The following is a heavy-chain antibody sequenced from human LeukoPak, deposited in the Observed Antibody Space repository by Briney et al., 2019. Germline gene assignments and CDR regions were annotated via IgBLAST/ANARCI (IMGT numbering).Heavy chain of an antibody. Sequence: KPSETLSLTCTVSGGSISSYHWSWIRQPAGKGLEWIGHIYTPGSTKYNPSLKSRVTMSVDTSKNQFSLKLSSVTAADTAVYYCARTPIYYFDNSGYYNWGQGTLVTVSS. CDR3: ARTPIYYFDNSGYYN. D-gene: IGHD3-22*01. J-gene: IGHJ4*02. V-gene: IGHV4-4*07. CDR1: GGSISSYH. CDR2: IYTPGST.